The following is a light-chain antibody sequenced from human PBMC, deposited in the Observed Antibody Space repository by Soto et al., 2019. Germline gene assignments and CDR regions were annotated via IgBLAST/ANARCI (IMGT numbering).Light chain of an antibody. J-gene: IGKJ1*01. Sequence: EVVMTQSPATLSVSPGERATLSCRASQSVNANLAWYQQKPGQAPRLLIHGASNRATGIPARFSGSGFGTASMLSISSQQYEHVQILYCQQYNTCRRTFGQGTNVEIK. CDR3: QQYNTCRRT. CDR1: QSVNAN. CDR2: GAS. V-gene: IGKV3-15*01.